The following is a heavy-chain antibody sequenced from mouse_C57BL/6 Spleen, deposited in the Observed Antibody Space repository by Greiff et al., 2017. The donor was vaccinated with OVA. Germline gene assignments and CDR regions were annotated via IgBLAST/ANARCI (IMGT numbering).Heavy chain of an antibody. CDR2: ISYDGSN. D-gene: IGHD1-1*01. Sequence: EVQVVESGPGLVKPSQSLSLTCSVTGYSITSGYYWNWIRQFPGNKLEWMGYISYDGSNNYNPSLKNRISITRDTSKNQFFLKLNSVTTEDTATYYCARVPPTVVATTGDYWGQGTTLTVSS. V-gene: IGHV3-6*01. J-gene: IGHJ2*01. CDR1: GYSITSGYY. CDR3: ARVPPTVVATTGDY.